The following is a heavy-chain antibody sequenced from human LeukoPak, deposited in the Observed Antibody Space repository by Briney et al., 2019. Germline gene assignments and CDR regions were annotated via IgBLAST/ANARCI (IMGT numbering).Heavy chain of an antibody. V-gene: IGHV3-7*01. J-gene: IGHJ4*02. D-gene: IGHD2-2*02. CDR1: GFTFSSYW. CDR3: ARDPDCGNTGCYTPPFEY. CDR2: IKQDGSRK. Sequence: HPGGSLRLSCAASGFTFSSYWMSWVRRAPGQGPEWVADIKQDGSRKYYVVSVKGRFTISRDNAKNSLYLQMNSLRAEDTAVYYCARDPDCGNTGCYTPPFEYWGQGTLVTVSS.